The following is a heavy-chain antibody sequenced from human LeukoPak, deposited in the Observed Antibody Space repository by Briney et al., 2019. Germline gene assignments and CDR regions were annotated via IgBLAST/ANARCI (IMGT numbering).Heavy chain of an antibody. D-gene: IGHD3/OR15-3a*01. CDR3: ARDLSGPWTYDY. CDR1: GFTFSSYV. V-gene: IGHV3-30-3*01. Sequence: PGGSLRLSCAASGFTFSSYVMHWVRQAPGKGLEWVAVISLDGNNEYYADSVKGRFSLSRDNSMNTLYLQLNSLRTEDTAMYYCARDLSGPWTYDYWGQGTLVTVSS. J-gene: IGHJ4*01. CDR2: ISLDGNNE.